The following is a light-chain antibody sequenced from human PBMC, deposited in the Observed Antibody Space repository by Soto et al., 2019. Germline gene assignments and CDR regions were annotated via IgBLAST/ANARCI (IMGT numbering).Light chain of an antibody. J-gene: IGKJ4*01. V-gene: IGKV1-13*02. CDR3: QQFQSYPLT. Sequence: AIQLTQSPSSLSASVGDRVTITCRASQGISSALAWYQHKPGRAPRLLIYDASSLQSGVSSRFSSSGSGTDFTLTISSLQPKDFATYYCQQFQSYPLTFGGGTKLEIK. CDR1: QGISSA. CDR2: DAS.